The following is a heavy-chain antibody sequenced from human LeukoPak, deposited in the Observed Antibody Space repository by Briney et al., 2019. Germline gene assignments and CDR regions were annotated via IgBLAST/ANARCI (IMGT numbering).Heavy chain of an antibody. D-gene: IGHD3-22*01. V-gene: IGHV3-48*01. CDR3: AKRAPYYYDSSGRHFDY. CDR2: ISSSSSTI. Sequence: GGSLRLSCAASGFTFSSYSMNWVRQAPGKGLEWVSYISSSSSTIYYADSVKGRFTISRDNAKNSLYLQMNSLRAEDTAVYYCAKRAPYYYDSSGRHFDYWGQGTLVTVSS. J-gene: IGHJ4*02. CDR1: GFTFSSYS.